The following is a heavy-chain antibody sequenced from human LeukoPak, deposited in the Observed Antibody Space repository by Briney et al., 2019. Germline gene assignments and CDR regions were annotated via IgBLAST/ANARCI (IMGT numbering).Heavy chain of an antibody. Sequence: SETLSLTCAVYGGSFSGYYWSWIRQPPGKGLEWIGEINHSGSTNYNPSLKSRVTISVDTSKNQFSLKLSSVTAADTAVYYCARKLRYFDWFSHGWFDPWGQGTLVTVSS. D-gene: IGHD3-9*01. V-gene: IGHV4-34*01. J-gene: IGHJ5*02. CDR1: GGSFSGYY. CDR2: INHSGST. CDR3: ARKLRYFDWFSHGWFDP.